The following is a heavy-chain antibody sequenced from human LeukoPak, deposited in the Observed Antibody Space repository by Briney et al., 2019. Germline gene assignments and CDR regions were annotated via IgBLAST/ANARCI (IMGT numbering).Heavy chain of an antibody. J-gene: IGHJ6*02. CDR2: IYYTGST. D-gene: IGHD5-18*01. CDR3: AREACRRCRDTPMVRLYGMDV. Sequence: SETLSLTCSVSGGSINSYYWSWIRQPPGKGLEWIGNIYYTGSTNYHPSLQGRVTMSVDTSKNQCALNVSSVTAADTAVDYCAREACRRCRDTPMVRLYGMDVWGQGTTVTGS. CDR1: GGSINSYY. V-gene: IGHV4-59*01.